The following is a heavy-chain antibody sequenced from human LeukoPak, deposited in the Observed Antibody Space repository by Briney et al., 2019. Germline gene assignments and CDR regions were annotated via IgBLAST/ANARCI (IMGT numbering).Heavy chain of an antibody. Sequence: PSQTLSLTCAVSGGSISSGGYSWSWIRQPPGKGLEWIGYIYHSGSTYYNPSLKSRVTISVDRSKNQFSLKLSSVTAADTAVYYCARSPKPLYYFDYWGQGTLVTVSS. CDR2: IYHSGST. CDR1: GGSISSGGYS. CDR3: ARSPKPLYYFDY. J-gene: IGHJ4*02. V-gene: IGHV4-30-2*01.